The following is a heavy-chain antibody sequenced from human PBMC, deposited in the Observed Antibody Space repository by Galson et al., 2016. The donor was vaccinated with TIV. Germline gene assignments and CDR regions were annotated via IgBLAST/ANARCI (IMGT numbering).Heavy chain of an antibody. J-gene: IGHJ2*01. Sequence: SLRLSCAASGFTFSDYWMHWVRQTPGKGLEWVANIKQDGSEKCYVDSVKGRFTISRDNAKSSLFLQMNSLRAEDTAVYYCARRYFDLWGRGTLVTVSS. CDR2: IKQDGSEK. V-gene: IGHV3-7*01. CDR3: ARRYFDL. CDR1: GFTFSDYW.